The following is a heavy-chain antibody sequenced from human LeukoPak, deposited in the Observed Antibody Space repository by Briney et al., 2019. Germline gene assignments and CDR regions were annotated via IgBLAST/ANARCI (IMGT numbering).Heavy chain of an antibody. CDR1: GFTFSSYE. Sequence: GGSLRLSCAASGFTFSSYEMNWVRQAPGKGLEWVSYIDSSGSNIHYADSVKGRFTISRDNAKNSLYLQMNSLRAEDTAVYYCARVSSTKSWWEPPSSAFDIWGQGTMVTVSS. D-gene: IGHD1-26*01. CDR3: ARVSSTKSWWEPPSSAFDI. V-gene: IGHV3-48*03. CDR2: IDSSGSNI. J-gene: IGHJ3*02.